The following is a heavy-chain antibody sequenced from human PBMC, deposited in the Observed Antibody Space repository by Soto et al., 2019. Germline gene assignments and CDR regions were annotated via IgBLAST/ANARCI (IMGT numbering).Heavy chain of an antibody. CDR2: ISSSSSYI. J-gene: IGHJ6*02. D-gene: IGHD1-1*01. Sequence: PGGSLRLSCAASGFTFSSYSMNWVRQAPGKGLEWVSSISSSSSYIYYADSVKGRFTISRDNAKNSLYLQMNSLRAGDTAVYYCARDRVGYKVTTTYGMDVWGQGTTVTVSS. CDR1: GFTFSSYS. V-gene: IGHV3-21*01. CDR3: ARDRVGYKVTTTYGMDV.